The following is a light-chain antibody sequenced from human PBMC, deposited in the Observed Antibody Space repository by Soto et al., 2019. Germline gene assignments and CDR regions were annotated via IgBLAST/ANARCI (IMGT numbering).Light chain of an antibody. J-gene: IGKJ3*01. CDR3: QQYTSSPFT. CDR2: DAS. Sequence: EIVLTQSPGTLSLSPGDRDTLSCRASQSVGSNYLAWYQQKPGQAPRLLIYDASSRATGIPDRFSGSGSGTDFTLTISRLEPEDFAVYYCQQYTSSPFTFGPGTKVDIK. V-gene: IGKV3-20*01. CDR1: QSVGSNY.